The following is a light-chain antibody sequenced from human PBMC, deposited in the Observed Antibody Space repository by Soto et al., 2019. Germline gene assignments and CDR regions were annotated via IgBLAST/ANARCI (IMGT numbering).Light chain of an antibody. J-gene: IGLJ2*01. V-gene: IGLV1-44*01. Sequence: QPVLTQPPSASGTPGQRVTISCSGSSSNIGSNTVNWYQQLPGTAPKLLIYSNNQRPSVVPDRFSGSKSGTSASLAISGLQSGDEGDYYCAAWDDSLNGPVFGGGTNLTVL. CDR1: SSNIGSNT. CDR2: SNN. CDR3: AAWDDSLNGPV.